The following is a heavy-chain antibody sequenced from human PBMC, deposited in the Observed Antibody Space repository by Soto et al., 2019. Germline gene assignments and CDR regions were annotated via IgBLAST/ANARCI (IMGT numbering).Heavy chain of an antibody. J-gene: IGHJ6*02. CDR1: GFTFSDHY. CDR2: ITPTDTDT. CDR3: TRGHHSMDV. Sequence: QVHLVESGGGSVKPGGSLRLSCAAAGFTFSDHYMSWIRQAPGKGLEWVSYITPTDTDTDYADSVKGRFTISRDNARNSLYLQMNSLRAEETAVYYCTRGHHSMDVWGQGTAVTVSS. V-gene: IGHV3-11*06.